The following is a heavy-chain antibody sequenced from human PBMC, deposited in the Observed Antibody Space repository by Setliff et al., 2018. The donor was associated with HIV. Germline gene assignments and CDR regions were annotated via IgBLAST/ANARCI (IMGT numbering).Heavy chain of an antibody. V-gene: IGHV4-4*07. CDR3: ARAAYSGTYVWEPATDL. Sequence: SETLSLTCTVSGGSISTYYWSWIRLPAGKGLEWIGHIYSTGSTRYNPSLESRLTILVDTSRNQFSLKLNSVTAADTAVYYCARAAYSGTYVWEPATDLWGRGTLVTVSS. D-gene: IGHD1-26*01. CDR2: IYSTGST. CDR1: GGSISTYY. J-gene: IGHJ2*01.